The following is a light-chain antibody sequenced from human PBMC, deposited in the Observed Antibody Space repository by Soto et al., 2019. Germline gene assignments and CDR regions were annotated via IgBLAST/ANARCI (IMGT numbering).Light chain of an antibody. CDR1: SSDVGGYDY. Sequence: QSALTQPASVSGSPGQSITISCTGTSSDVGGYDYVSWYQQYPGEAPKLLIYEVTNRPSGVSNRFSGSRSGNTASLTISGLQADDEADYYCCSYTRRSTLSFVFGTGTKVTVL. CDR3: CSYTRRSTLSFV. V-gene: IGLV2-14*01. J-gene: IGLJ1*01. CDR2: EVT.